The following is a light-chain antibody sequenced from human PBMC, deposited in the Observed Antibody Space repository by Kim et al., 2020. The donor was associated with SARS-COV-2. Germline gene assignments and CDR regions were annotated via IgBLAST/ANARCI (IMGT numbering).Light chain of an antibody. CDR2: QDI. Sequence: VSQGQTASITCPGHKLGDKYACWYQQKPGQSPVLVIYQDIKRPSGIPERFSGSNSGNTATLTISGTQAMDEADYYCQAWDSSTEVFGTGTKVTVL. CDR1: KLGDKY. J-gene: IGLJ1*01. V-gene: IGLV3-1*01. CDR3: QAWDSSTEV.